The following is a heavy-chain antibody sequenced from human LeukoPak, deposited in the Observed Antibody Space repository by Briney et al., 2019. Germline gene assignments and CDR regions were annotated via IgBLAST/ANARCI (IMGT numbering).Heavy chain of an antibody. D-gene: IGHD3-22*01. CDR3: ARTQYYYDSSGYYFFDY. J-gene: IGHJ4*02. Sequence: SGPALVKPXQTLTLACTFSGFSLSTSGMRVSWIRQPPGKALEWLALIDWDDDKFYSTSLKTRLTISKDTSKNQVVLTMTNMDPVDTATYYCARTQYYYDSSGYYFFDYWGQGTLVTVSS. V-gene: IGHV2-70*04. CDR2: IDWDDDK. CDR1: GFSLSTSGMR.